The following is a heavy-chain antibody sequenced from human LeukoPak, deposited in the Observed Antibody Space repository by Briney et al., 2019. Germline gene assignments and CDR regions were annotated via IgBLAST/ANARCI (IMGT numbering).Heavy chain of an antibody. CDR1: GFTFSSYG. Sequence: GGSLRLSCAASGFTFSSYGMHWVRQAPGKGLEWVAFIRSDGINKYYADSVKGRFTISRDNSKNTLFLQMNSLRAEDTAVYYCAKMGKTENHYGSGRFSYYYYMDVWGNGTTVTISS. V-gene: IGHV3-30*02. D-gene: IGHD3-10*01. CDR2: IRSDGINK. CDR3: AKMGKTENHYGSGRFSYYYYMDV. J-gene: IGHJ6*03.